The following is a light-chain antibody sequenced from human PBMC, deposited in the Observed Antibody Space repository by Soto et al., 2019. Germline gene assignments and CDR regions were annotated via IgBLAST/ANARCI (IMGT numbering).Light chain of an antibody. V-gene: IGKV3-15*01. J-gene: IGKJ4*01. CDR1: QSVSSN. CDR3: QQYNNWPSLT. CDR2: GSS. Sequence: EIVMTQSPATLSVSPGERATLSCRASQSVSSNLAWYQQKPGQAPRLLIYGSSTRANGIPARFSGSGSGTDFTLTISSLQSEDFAVYYCQQYNNWPSLTFGGGTKVEIK.